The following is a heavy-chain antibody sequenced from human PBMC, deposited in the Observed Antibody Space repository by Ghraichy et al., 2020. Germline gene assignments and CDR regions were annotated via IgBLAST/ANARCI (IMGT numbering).Heavy chain of an antibody. V-gene: IGHV4-59*01. J-gene: IGHJ6*02. CDR1: GGYMSRYY. CDR2: IHYSGST. CDR3: ARAATYRDYYYGMDV. Sequence: SQTLSLTCSVSGGYMSRYYWRWVRLPPGKGLEWLGYIHYSGSTNYNTSLKSRVTMSVDTSKNLLSLKVNSATAADSAVYYCARAATYRDYYYGMDVWGQGTTVIVSS. D-gene: IGHD1-26*01.